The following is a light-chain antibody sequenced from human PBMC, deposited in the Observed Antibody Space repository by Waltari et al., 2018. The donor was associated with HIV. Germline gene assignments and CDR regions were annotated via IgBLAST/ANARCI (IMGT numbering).Light chain of an antibody. CDR3: QQLSKWPTT. V-gene: IGKV3-11*01. CDR2: DAF. J-gene: IGKJ1*01. CDR1: QSVGYY. Sequence: EIVLTQSLATMFLSPGERAILSCRASQSVGYYLACYQQNPGQAPRLLIYDAFQRAADIPARFSGRGSGTDFTLTISSLESEDFAIYYCQQLSKWPTTFGQGTKVEMK.